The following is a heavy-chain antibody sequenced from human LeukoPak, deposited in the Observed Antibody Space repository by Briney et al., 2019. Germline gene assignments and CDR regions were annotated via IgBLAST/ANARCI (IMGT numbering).Heavy chain of an antibody. CDR3: ARDRGYSGYDIDYYGMDV. D-gene: IGHD5-12*01. CDR2: ISAYNGNT. CDR1: GYTFTSYG. V-gene: IGHV1-18*04. J-gene: IGHJ6*04. Sequence: GASVKVSCKASGYTFTSYGISWVRQAPGQGLEWMGWISAYNGNTNYAQKLQGRVTMTTDTSTSTAYMELRSLRSDDTAEYYCARDRGYSGYDIDYYGMDVWGKGTTVTVSS.